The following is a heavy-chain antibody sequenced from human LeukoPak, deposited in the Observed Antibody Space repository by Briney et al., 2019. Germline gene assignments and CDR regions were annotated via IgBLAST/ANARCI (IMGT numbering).Heavy chain of an antibody. J-gene: IGHJ5*02. V-gene: IGHV4-61*08. CDR1: GGSISSGGYS. Sequence: SETLSLTCAVSGGSISSGGYSWSWIRQPPGKGLEWIGYIHYRGNTNYNPSLKSRVSISVDTSKNQFSLKVSSVTASDTAVYYCAREVGVEGGANNWLDPWGQGTLVSVSS. CDR3: AREVGVEGGANNWLDP. D-gene: IGHD1-26*01. CDR2: IHYRGNT.